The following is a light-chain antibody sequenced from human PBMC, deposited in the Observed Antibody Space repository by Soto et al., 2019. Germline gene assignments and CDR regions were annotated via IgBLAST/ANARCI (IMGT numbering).Light chain of an antibody. J-gene: IGKJ1*01. V-gene: IGKV1-5*01. CDR2: DAS. Sequence: IQMIPSPSTLSAYLESRVTITCRASQSISNWLAWYQQRPGQAPKLLIYDASSLESGVPSTFSGSASGTEFALTLSCLQPDDFATYICQDYNRYPWTFGQGTKVDIK. CDR3: QDYNRYPWT. CDR1: QSISNW.